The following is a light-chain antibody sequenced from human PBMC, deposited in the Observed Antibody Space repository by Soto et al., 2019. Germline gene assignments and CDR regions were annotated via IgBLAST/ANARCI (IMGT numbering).Light chain of an antibody. V-gene: IGKV3-11*01. CDR3: QQRSNWLT. J-gene: IGKJ4*01. CDR1: QSVSSY. CDR2: DAS. Sequence: EIVLTQSPATLSLSPGARAPLSCRASQSVSSYLAWYQQKPGQAPRLLIYDASNRATGIPARFSGSGSGTDFTLTISSLEPEDFAVYYCQQRSNWLTFGGGTKVDIK.